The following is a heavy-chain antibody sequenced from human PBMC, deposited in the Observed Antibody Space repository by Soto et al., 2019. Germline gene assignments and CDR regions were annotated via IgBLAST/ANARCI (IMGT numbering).Heavy chain of an antibody. CDR2: ISAGGSNT. V-gene: IGHV3-23*01. CDR1: GFTFSNYA. Sequence: GSLRLSCAASGFTFSNYAMNWVRQAPGKGLEWVSAISAGGSNTDYADSVKGRFTISSDNSKNTLYLQMNCLRAEDTAVYCCAKEYSTSFDYWGQGTLVTVSS. CDR3: AKEYSTSFDY. J-gene: IGHJ4*02. D-gene: IGHD6-6*01.